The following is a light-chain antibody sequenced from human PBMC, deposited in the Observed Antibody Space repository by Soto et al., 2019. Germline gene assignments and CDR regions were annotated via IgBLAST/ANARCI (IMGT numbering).Light chain of an antibody. CDR1: SSDVGSYNR. Sequence: QSALTQPPSVSGSPGQSVTISCTGTSSDVGSYNRVAWYQQPPGTAPKLMIYDVSNRPSGVPDRFSGSKSGNTASLTISGLQAEDEADYYCTSYTSISTYVFGSGTKLTVL. V-gene: IGLV2-18*02. CDR2: DVS. CDR3: TSYTSISTYV. J-gene: IGLJ1*01.